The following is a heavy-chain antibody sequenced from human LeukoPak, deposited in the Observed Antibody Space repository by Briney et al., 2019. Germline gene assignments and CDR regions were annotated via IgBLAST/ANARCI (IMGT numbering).Heavy chain of an antibody. Sequence: ASVKVSCKASGYTFTNYYMHWVRQAPGQGLEWMGWINPNSGGTNYAQKFQGRVTMTRDTSISTAYMELSRLRSDDTAVYYCARFPMTTVTTWIDPWGQGTLVTVSS. CDR1: GYTFTNYY. CDR3: ARFPMTTVTTWIDP. D-gene: IGHD4-17*01. V-gene: IGHV1-2*02. J-gene: IGHJ5*02. CDR2: INPNSGGT.